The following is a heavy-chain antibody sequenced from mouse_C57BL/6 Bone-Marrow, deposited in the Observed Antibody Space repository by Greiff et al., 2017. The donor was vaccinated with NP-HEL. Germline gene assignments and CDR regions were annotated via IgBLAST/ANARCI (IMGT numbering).Heavy chain of an antibody. J-gene: IGHJ3*01. D-gene: IGHD2-5*01. V-gene: IGHV1-15*01. Sequence: QVHVKQSGAELVRPGASVTLSCKASGYTFTDYEMHWVKQTPVHGLEWIGAIDPETGGTAYNQKFKGKAILTADKSSSTAYMELRSLTSEDSAVYYCTRKTYYSNYDFAYWGQGTLVTVSA. CDR3: TRKTYYSNYDFAY. CDR2: IDPETGGT. CDR1: GYTFTDYE.